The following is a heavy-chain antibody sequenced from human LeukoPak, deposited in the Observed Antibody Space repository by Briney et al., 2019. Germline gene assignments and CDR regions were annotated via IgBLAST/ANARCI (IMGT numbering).Heavy chain of an antibody. Sequence: PSETLSLTCSVSDGSMKSYHWSWIRQPAGKGLEWIGRIYTSGSTDYNPSLMSRVTMSVDTSKNQFSLKLRSMTAADTAVYYCARALTRLQWNYWGQGTLVTVSS. CDR3: ARALTRLQWNY. J-gene: IGHJ4*02. V-gene: IGHV4-4*07. D-gene: IGHD4-11*01. CDR2: IYTSGST. CDR1: DGSMKSYH.